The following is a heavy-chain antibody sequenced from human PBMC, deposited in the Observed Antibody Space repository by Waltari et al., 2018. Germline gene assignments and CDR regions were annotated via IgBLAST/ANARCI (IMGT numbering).Heavy chain of an antibody. CDR2: ISYDGSNK. CDR1: GFTFSSYG. V-gene: IGHV3-30*18. J-gene: IGHJ4*02. Sequence: QVQLVESGGGVVQPGRSLRLSCAASGFTFSSYGMHWFRLAPGKGLEWVAVISYDGSNKYYADSVKGRFTISRDNSKNTLYLQMNSLRAEDTAVYYCAKDKESGDGYNYFDYWGQGTLVTVSS. D-gene: IGHD5-12*01. CDR3: AKDKESGDGYNYFDY.